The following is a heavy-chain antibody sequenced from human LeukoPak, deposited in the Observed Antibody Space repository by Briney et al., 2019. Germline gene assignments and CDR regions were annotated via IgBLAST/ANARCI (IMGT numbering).Heavy chain of an antibody. V-gene: IGHV4-39*01. CDR1: GSSITSSNYY. J-gene: IGHJ4*02. D-gene: IGHD3-10*01. Sequence: SETLSLTCTVSGSSITSSNYYWGWIRQPPGKGLEWIGSFYYSGSTNYNPSLKSRITISVDTSKNQFSLKLSSVTAADTAVYYCVYYYGSGSVEYWGQGTLVTVSS. CDR2: FYYSGST. CDR3: VYYYGSGSVEY.